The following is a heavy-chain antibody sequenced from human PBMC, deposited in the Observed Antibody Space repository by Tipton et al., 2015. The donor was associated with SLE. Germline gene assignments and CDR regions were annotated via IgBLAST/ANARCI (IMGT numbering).Heavy chain of an antibody. D-gene: IGHD5-24*01. V-gene: IGHV3-49*03. J-gene: IGHJ4*02. CDR2: IGSNAYGGTT. CDR3: TKAPRDGYNQIDY. CDR1: GFTFGEFG. Sequence: SLRLSCTASGFTFGEFGMTWFRQAPGKGLEWVGFIGSNAYGGTTQYAASVTGRLTVSRDDSKSILYLQMNSLRTEDTALYYCTKAPRDGYNQIDYWGQGTLVTVSS.